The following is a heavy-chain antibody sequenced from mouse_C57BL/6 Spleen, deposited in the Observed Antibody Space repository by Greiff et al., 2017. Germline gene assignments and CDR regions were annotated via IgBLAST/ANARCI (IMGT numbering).Heavy chain of an antibody. V-gene: IGHV14-4*01. CDR3: TYYYGSSHYAMDY. Sequence: EVKLQESGAELVRPGASVKLSCTASGFNIKDDYMHWVKQRPEQGLEGIGWIDPENGDTEYASKFKDKANITADTSSNTAYLQLSSLTSEDTAVYYCTYYYGSSHYAMDYWGQGTSVTVSS. CDR2: IDPENGDT. D-gene: IGHD1-1*01. J-gene: IGHJ4*01. CDR1: GFNIKDDY.